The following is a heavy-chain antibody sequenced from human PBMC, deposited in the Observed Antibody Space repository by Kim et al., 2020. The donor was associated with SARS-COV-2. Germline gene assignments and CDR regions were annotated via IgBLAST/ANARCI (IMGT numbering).Heavy chain of an antibody. J-gene: IGHJ4*02. Sequence: YADSVKGRFTISRDNSKNTLYLQMNSLRAEDTAVYYCARSADSSGYYYDYWGQGTLVTVSS. D-gene: IGHD3-22*01. V-gene: IGHV3-66*01. CDR3: ARSADSSGYYYDY.